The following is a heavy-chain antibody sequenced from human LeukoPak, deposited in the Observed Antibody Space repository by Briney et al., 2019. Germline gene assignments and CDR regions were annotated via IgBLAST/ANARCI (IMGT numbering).Heavy chain of an antibody. CDR3: ARDHEGGNYGGNSNWFDP. CDR2: VYISGFT. D-gene: IGHD4-23*01. J-gene: IGHJ5*02. V-gene: IGHV4-61*02. Sequence: PSETLSLTCTVSGGSISSGDYYWSWIRQPAGKGLEWIGRVYISGFTNYNPSLKSRVTISVDTSRNQFSLKLSSVTAADTAVYYCARDHEGGNYGGNSNWFDPWGQGTLVTVPS. CDR1: GGSISSGDYY.